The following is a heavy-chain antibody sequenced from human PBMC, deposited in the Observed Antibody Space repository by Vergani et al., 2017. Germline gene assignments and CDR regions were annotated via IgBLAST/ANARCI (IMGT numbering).Heavy chain of an antibody. CDR1: GFTFSSYE. Sequence: EVQLVESGGGLVQPGGSLRLSCAASGFTFSSYEMNWVRQGPGKGLEWVSYISSSGSTIYYADSVKGRFTISRDNAKNSLYLQMNSLRAEDTAVYYCARDNTPRLGELSLYGGFDYWGQGTLVTVSS. D-gene: IGHD3-16*02. V-gene: IGHV3-48*03. CDR2: ISSSGSTI. J-gene: IGHJ4*02. CDR3: ARDNTPRLGELSLYGGFDY.